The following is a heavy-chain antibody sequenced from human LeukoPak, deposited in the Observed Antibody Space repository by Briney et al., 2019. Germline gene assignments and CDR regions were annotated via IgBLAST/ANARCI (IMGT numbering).Heavy chain of an antibody. V-gene: IGHV4-59*01. CDR2: IHHGVSP. CDR3: AAGYSSGWYYFDY. D-gene: IGHD6-19*01. J-gene: IGHJ4*02. Sequence: SETLSLTCTVSGGSINSYYWSWIRQPPGKGLEWIGCIHHGVSPTYNPSLKSRVTMSVDTSKNQFSLKLSSVTAADTAVYYCAAGYSSGWYYFDYWGQGTLVTVSS. CDR1: GGSINSYY.